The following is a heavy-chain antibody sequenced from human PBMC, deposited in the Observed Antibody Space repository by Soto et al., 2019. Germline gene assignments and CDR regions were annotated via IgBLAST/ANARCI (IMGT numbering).Heavy chain of an antibody. CDR1: GFSINNYA. D-gene: IGHD4-17*01. J-gene: IGHJ4*02. CDR3: AKESMPEHYGDTLFAY. Sequence: VQLLESGGAFVQPGGSLRLSCAASGFSINNYAVSWVRQAPGKGLEWVSTFSAGGRAYYADSVRGRFSVARDRSQNTVYLQISVLRPEDSAVYYCAKESMPEHYGDTLFAYWGQGTRVTVSS. CDR2: FSAGGRA. V-gene: IGHV3-23*01.